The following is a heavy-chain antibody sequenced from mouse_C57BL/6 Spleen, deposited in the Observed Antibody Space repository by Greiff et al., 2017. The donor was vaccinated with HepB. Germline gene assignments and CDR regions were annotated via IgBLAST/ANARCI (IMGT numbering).Heavy chain of an antibody. CDR1: GFTFSDYG. V-gene: IGHV5-17*01. J-gene: IGHJ3*01. CDR2: ISSGSSTI. Sequence: EVNVVESGGGLVKPGGSLKLSCAASGFTFSDYGMHWVRQAPEKGLEWVAYISSGSSTIYYADTVKGRFTISRDNAKNTLFLQMTSLRSEDTAMYYCARKNYSNSFAYWGQGTLVTVSA. CDR3: ARKNYSNSFAY. D-gene: IGHD2-5*01.